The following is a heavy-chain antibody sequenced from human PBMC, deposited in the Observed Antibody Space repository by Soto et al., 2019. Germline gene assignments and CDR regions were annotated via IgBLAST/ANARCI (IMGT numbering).Heavy chain of an antibody. J-gene: IGHJ4*02. Sequence: QVPLVQSGAEVKKPGASVKVSCQASGYTFTTYGMSWVRQAPGQGLDWMGWISTYNGNTKYAERLQGRVTMTTDTTTSTAYMELRSLTSDDTAVYYCARGPTDYYDNSGNYFLDYWGQGTLVTVSS. CDR1: GYTFTTYG. CDR3: ARGPTDYYDNSGNYFLDY. V-gene: IGHV1-18*01. D-gene: IGHD3-22*01. CDR2: ISTYNGNT.